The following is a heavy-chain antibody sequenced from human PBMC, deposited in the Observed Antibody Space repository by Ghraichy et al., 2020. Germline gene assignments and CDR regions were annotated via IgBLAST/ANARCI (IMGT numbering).Heavy chain of an antibody. V-gene: IGHV3-7*03. CDR3: ARDGWGNLLDY. CDR1: GFTFSNYW. CDR2: IKEDESVE. Sequence: LSLTCAASGFTFSNYWKAWVRQAPGKGLEWVAHIKEDESVEGYVDSVKGRFTISRDNARNSLYLQMNSLRADDTAVYYCARDGWGNLLDYWGQGTLVTVSS. D-gene: IGHD4-23*01. J-gene: IGHJ4*02.